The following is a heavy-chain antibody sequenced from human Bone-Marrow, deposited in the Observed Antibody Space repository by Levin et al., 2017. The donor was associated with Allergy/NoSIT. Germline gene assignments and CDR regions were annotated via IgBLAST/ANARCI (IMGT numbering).Heavy chain of an antibody. J-gene: IGHJ5*02. CDR2: ISGSSSYI. CDR1: GFSLSDYT. V-gene: IGHV3-21*06. Sequence: SGGSLRLSCLGSGFSLSDYTMNWVRQAPGKGLEWVASISGSSSYIFYADSIKGRFTVSRDNSKNSVYLQMSSLSADDTAVYFCARDQDYGFLTGLGWFDPWGQGTQVTVSS. D-gene: IGHD3-9*01. CDR3: ARDQDYGFLTGLGWFDP.